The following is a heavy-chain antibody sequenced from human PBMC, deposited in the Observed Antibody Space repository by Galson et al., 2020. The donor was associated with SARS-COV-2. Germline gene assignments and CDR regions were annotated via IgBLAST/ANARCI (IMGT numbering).Heavy chain of an antibody. CDR1: GDTVSSNIAA. D-gene: IGHD3-9*01. J-gene: IGHJ4*02. Sequence: SQTLSLTCAISGDTVSSNIAAWNWIRQSPSGGLEWLGRTYYRSNWYSDYAVFVKSRIAVHADASKNQFSLQLNSVTPEDTAVYYCARDPDGPETIYDYWGQGTLVTVSS. CDR3: ARDPDGPETIYDY. V-gene: IGHV6-1*01. CDR2: TYYRSNWYS.